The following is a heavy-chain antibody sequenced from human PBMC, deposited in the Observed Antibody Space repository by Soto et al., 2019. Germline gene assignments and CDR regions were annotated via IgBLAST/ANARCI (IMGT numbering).Heavy chain of an antibody. CDR1: GFTFSSFG. D-gene: IGHD3-16*01. V-gene: IGHV3-64*07. CDR2: ISSSGGST. CDR3: ARAYSHEFLWGSPSY. J-gene: IGHJ4*02. Sequence: EVQLVESGGGLVQPGGSLRLSCAASGFTFSSFGMHWVRQAPGKGLEYVSAISSSGGSTYYADSVKGRFTISRDNSKNTLYLQMGSLRAEDMAIYYCARAYSHEFLWGSPSYWGQGTLVTVSS.